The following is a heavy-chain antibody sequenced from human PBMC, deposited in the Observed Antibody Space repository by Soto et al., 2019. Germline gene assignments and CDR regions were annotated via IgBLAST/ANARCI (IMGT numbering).Heavy chain of an antibody. V-gene: IGHV1-8*01. CDR1: GYTFTSYD. CDR2: MNPNSGNT. D-gene: IGHD4-4*01. Sequence: ASVKVSCKASGYTFTSYDINWVRQATGQGLEWMGWMNPNSGNTGYAQKFQGRVTMTRNTSISTAYMELGSLRSEDTAVYYCARATVTTRGVYYYGMDVWGQGTTVTVSS. CDR3: ARATVTTRGVYYYGMDV. J-gene: IGHJ6*02.